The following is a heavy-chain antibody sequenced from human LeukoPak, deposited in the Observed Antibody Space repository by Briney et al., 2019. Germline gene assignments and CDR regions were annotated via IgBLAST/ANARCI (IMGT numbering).Heavy chain of an antibody. D-gene: IGHD6-13*01. CDR1: GGSISSYY. J-gene: IGHJ4*02. CDR2: IYYSGST. V-gene: IGHV4-59*01. Sequence: SETLFLTCTVSGGSISSYYWSWIRQPPGKGLGWIGYIYYSGSTNYNPSLKSRVTISVDTSKNQFSLKLSSVTAADTAVYYCARASSSWYGYFDYWGQGTLVTVSS. CDR3: ARASSSWYGYFDY.